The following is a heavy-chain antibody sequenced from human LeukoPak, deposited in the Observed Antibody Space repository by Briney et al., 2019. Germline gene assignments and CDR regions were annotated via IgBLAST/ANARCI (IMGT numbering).Heavy chain of an antibody. V-gene: IGHV1-2*06. J-gene: IGHJ6*02. CDR2: INPNSGGT. Sequence: ASVKASCKASGYTFTGYYMHWVRQAPGQGLEWMGRINPNSGGTNYAQKFQGRVTMTRDTSISTAYMELSRLRSDDTAVYYCARPSYSSYGMDVWGQGTTVTVSS. CDR1: GYTFTGYY. D-gene: IGHD5-18*01. CDR3: ARPSYSSYGMDV.